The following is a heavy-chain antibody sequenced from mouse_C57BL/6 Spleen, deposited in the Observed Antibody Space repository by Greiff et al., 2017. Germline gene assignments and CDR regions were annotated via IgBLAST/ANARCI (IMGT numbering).Heavy chain of an antibody. CDR3: ARERGITTVVAPFDY. CDR1: GYSFTDYN. V-gene: IGHV1-39*01. J-gene: IGHJ2*01. D-gene: IGHD1-1*01. Sequence: EVKLQQSGPELVKPGASVKISCKASGYSFTDYNMNWVKQSNGKSLEWIGVINPNYGTTSYNQKFKGKATLTVDQSSSTAYMQLNSLTSEDSAVYYCARERGITTVVAPFDYWGQGTTLTVSS. CDR2: INPNYGTT.